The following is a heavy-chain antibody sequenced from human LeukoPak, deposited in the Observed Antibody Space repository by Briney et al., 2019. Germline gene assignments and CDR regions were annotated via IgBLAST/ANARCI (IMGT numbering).Heavy chain of an antibody. Sequence: KTSETLSLTCTVSGGPISGYYWNWIRQPPGKGLEWIAYIYYNGNTKYNPSLKSRVTVSVDTSKNQFSLKLTSVTAADTAVYYCARNNHYENSGFPYYYYGMDVWGQGTTVTVSS. D-gene: IGHD3-22*01. CDR1: GGPISGYY. V-gene: IGHV4-59*01. CDR3: ARNNHYENSGFPYYYYGMDV. J-gene: IGHJ6*02. CDR2: IYYNGNT.